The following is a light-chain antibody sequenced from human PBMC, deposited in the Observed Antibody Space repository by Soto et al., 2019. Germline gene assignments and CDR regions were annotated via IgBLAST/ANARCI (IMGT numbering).Light chain of an antibody. CDR3: QQYYSTPWT. Sequence: EIVMAQFPETLAVDVGERATIKCRSSQSLLHSSDNRNYLTWYQQRPGQPPKLLIYWASTRHSGVHDRFNGSGSGTDFTLPINTLHGEDVAVYYRQQYYSTPWTFGQGTKVDIK. CDR2: WAS. V-gene: IGKV4-1*01. CDR1: QSLLHSSDNRNY. J-gene: IGKJ1*01.